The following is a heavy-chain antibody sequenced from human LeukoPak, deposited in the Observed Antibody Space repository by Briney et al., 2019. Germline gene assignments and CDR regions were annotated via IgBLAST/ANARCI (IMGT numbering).Heavy chain of an antibody. J-gene: IGHJ4*02. Sequence: PSETLSLTCTVYGGSFSGYYWSWIRQPPGKGLEWIGEINHSGSTNYNPSLKSRVTISVDTSKNQFSLKLSSVTAADTAVYYCARRARGLTGSPRHFDYWGQGTLVIVSS. CDR1: GGSFSGYY. D-gene: IGHD3-9*01. CDR3: ARRARGLTGSPRHFDY. CDR2: INHSGST. V-gene: IGHV4-34*01.